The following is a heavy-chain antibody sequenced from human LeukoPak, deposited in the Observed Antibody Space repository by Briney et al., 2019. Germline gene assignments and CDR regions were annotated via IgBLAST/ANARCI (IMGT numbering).Heavy chain of an antibody. V-gene: IGHV4-59*08. CDR3: ARRTYTSGWS. CDR1: GGSISAYY. Sequence: MTSETLSLTCTVSGGSISAYYWSWIRQPPGEGLEWIGYIYSSGNTYYNPSLKSRVTISIETSINQFSLKLSSVTAADTAVYYCARRTYTSGWSWSQGTLVTVSS. J-gene: IGHJ5*02. D-gene: IGHD6-19*01. CDR2: IYSSGNT.